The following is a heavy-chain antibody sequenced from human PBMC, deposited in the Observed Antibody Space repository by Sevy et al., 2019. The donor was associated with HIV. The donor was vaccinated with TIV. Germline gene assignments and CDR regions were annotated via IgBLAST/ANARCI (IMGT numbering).Heavy chain of an antibody. V-gene: IGHV1-24*01. CDR3: ATCQYYYGSGSYPKYYYYYGMDV. J-gene: IGHJ6*02. D-gene: IGHD3-10*01. CDR2: FDPEDGET. Sequence: ASVKVSCKVSGYTLTELSMHWVRQAPGKGLEWMGGFDPEDGETIYAQKFQGRVTMTEDTSTDTAYMELSSLRSEDTAVYYSATCQYYYGSGSYPKYYYYYGMDVWGQGTTVTVSS. CDR1: GYTLTELS.